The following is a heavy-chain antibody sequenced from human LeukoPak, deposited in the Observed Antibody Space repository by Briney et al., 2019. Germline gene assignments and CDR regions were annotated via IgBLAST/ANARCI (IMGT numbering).Heavy chain of an antibody. D-gene: IGHD6-13*01. J-gene: IGHJ4*02. CDR2: IYYSGST. CDR3: ARPGMAATGAFDC. V-gene: IGHV4-39*01. CDR1: GGSVSSTGYY. Sequence: PSETLSLTCSVSGGSVSSTGYYWGWIRQPPGKGLEWIGSIYYSGSTYYNPSLKSRVSISVDTSKNQFSLKLTSVTAADTAVYFCARPGMAATGAFDCWGQGTLVTVSS.